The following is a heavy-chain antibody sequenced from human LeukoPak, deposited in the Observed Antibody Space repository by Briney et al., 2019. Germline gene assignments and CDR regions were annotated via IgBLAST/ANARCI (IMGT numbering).Heavy chain of an antibody. CDR1: GYTFTTYG. Sequence: GASVKVSCKASGYTFTTYGISWVRQAPGQGLEWMGWISSYNGDTNFAQKFQGRVAMTTDTSTSTAYMELRSLRSEDTAVYYCARSTIFGVYRYFGYWGQGTLVTVSS. CDR2: ISSYNGDT. V-gene: IGHV1-18*01. CDR3: ARSTIFGVYRYFGY. J-gene: IGHJ4*02. D-gene: IGHD3-3*01.